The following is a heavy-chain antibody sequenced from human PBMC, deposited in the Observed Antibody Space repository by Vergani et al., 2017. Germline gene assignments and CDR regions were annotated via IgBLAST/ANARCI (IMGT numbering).Heavy chain of an antibody. CDR1: GGSITSSSYY. D-gene: IGHD3-16*02. V-gene: IGHV4-61*05. CDR2: IFPSGNS. J-gene: IGHJ6*03. Sequence: QLHLQESGPGLVKPSETLSLTCTVSGGSITSSSYYWGWIRQPPGKGLEWIGYIFPSGNSDYNPSLKNRVSISLDKSKNQFSLWVNSVTAADTAVYFCARASLRALVGYYYYMDVWGKGKTVVVSS. CDR3: ARASLRALVGYYYYMDV.